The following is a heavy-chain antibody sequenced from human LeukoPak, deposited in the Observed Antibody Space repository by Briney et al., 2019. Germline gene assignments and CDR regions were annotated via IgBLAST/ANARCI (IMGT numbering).Heavy chain of an antibody. CDR1: GFTFSSYG. V-gene: IGHV3-30*18. CDR3: AKDFRQWLVLSPTPHLFDY. Sequence: GGSLRLSCAASGFTFSSYGMHWVRQAPGKGLEWVAVISYDGSNKYYADSVKGRFTISRDNTLYLQMNSLRAEDTAVYYCAKDFRQWLVLSPTPHLFDYWGQGTLVTVSS. CDR2: ISYDGSNK. J-gene: IGHJ4*02. D-gene: IGHD6-19*01.